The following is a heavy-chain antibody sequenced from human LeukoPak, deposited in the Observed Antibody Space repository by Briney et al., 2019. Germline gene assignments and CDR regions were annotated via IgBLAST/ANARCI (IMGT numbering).Heavy chain of an antibody. V-gene: IGHV3-53*01. D-gene: IGHD2-15*01. CDR2: IYSGGST. CDR3: ASQYCSGGSCYSYYYYGMDV. CDR1: GYTFTSYY. Sequence: GASVKVSCKASGYTFTSYYMHWVRQAPGKGLEWVSVIYSGGSTYYADSVKGRFTISRDNSKNTLYLQMNSLRAEDTAVYYCASQYCSGGSCYSYYYYGMDVWGQGTTVTVSS. J-gene: IGHJ6*02.